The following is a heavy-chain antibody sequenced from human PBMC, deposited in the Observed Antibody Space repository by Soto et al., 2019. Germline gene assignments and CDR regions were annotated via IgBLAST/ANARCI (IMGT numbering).Heavy chain of an antibody. CDR2: FDPEDGET. D-gene: IGHD1-7*01. J-gene: IGHJ4*02. V-gene: IGHV1-24*01. Sequence: ASVKVSCKVSGSTLTELSMHWVRQAPGKGLEWMGGFDPEDGETIYAQKFQGRVTMTEDTSADAAYMELSSLRSEDTAVYYCATDSRVTRYNWNYVDFDYWGQGTLVTVSS. CDR3: ATDSRVTRYNWNYVDFDY. CDR1: GSTLTELS.